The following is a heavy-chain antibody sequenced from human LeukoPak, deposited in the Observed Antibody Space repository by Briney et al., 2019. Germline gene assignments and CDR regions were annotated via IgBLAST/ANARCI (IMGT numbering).Heavy chain of an antibody. V-gene: IGHV4-34*01. Sequence: SETLSLTCAVYGGSFSGYYWSWIRQPPGKGLEWIGEINHSGSTNYNPSLKSRVTISVDTSKNQFSLKLSSVTAADTAVYYCAXXXXXXXXXCYRAQTYYYYYGMDVWGQGTTVTVSS. CDR1: GGSFSGYY. D-gene: IGHD2-21*02. CDR2: INHSGST. CDR3: AXXXXXXXXXCYRAQTYYYYYGMDV. J-gene: IGHJ6*02.